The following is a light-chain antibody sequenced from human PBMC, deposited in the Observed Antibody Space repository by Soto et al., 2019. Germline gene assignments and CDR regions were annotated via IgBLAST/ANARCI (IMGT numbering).Light chain of an antibody. V-gene: IGKV3-20*01. Sequence: EIVLTQSPGTLSLSPGERATLSCRASQIVRSNYLAWYQQKPGQAPRLLIYAASSRATGIPDRFSGSGSGTEFTLTISRLEHEEFAVYFCQKYGSSLYTFGQGTKLEIK. CDR3: QKYGSSLYT. CDR1: QIVRSNY. CDR2: AAS. J-gene: IGKJ2*01.